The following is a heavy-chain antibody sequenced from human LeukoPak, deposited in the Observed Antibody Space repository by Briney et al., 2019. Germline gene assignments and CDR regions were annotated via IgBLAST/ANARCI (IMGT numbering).Heavy chain of an antibody. V-gene: IGHV3-7*01. Sequence: GGSLRLSCAASGFTFSNAWMSWVRQAPGKGLEWVANIKQDGSEKYYVDSVKGRFTISRDNAKNSLYLQMNSLRAEDTAVYYCARDGRVWFGELFYVWGQGTLVTVSS. CDR3: ARDGRVWFGELFYV. CDR2: IKQDGSEK. D-gene: IGHD3-10*01. CDR1: GFTFSNAW. J-gene: IGHJ4*02.